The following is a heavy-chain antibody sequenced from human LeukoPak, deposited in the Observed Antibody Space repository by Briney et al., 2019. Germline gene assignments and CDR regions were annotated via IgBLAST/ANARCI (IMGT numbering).Heavy chain of an antibody. CDR3: AASYYYGSGSYDYYYYMDV. Sequence: ASVKVSCKVSGYTLTELSMHWVRQAPGKGLEWMGGFDPEDGETIYAQKFQGRVTMTEDTSTDTAYMELSSLRSEDTAVYYCAASYYYGSGSYDYYYYMDVWGKGTTVTVSS. V-gene: IGHV1-24*01. D-gene: IGHD3-10*01. CDR2: FDPEDGET. J-gene: IGHJ6*03. CDR1: GYTLTELS.